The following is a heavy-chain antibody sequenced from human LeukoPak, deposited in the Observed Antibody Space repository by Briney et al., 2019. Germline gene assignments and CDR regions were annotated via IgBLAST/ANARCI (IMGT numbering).Heavy chain of an antibody. V-gene: IGHV4-39*01. D-gene: IGHD6-13*01. CDR2: IYYSGST. CDR1: GGSISSSSYY. Sequence: PSETLSLTCTVSGGSISSSSYYWGGIRQPPGKGLEWIGSIYYSGSTYYNPSLKSRVTISIDTSKNQFSLKLSSVTAADTAVYYCARLRIAAAGTSVRFDYWGQGTLVTVSS. CDR3: ARLRIAAAGTSVRFDY. J-gene: IGHJ4*02.